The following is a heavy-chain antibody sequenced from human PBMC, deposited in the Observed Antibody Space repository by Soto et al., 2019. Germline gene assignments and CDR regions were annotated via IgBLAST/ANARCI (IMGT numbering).Heavy chain of an antibody. CDR1: GFSLSSSGMG. V-gene: IGHV2-70*01. D-gene: IGHD2-2*01. CDR3: ARVPAAYYFYAMDV. Sequence: SGPTLVNPTQTLTLTCTFSGFSLSSSGMGASWIRQPPGKALELLALIDWDDDKYYSTSLKTRHTISKDTSKNQLALTMTNMDPMDTSTYYCARVPAAYYFYAMDVWGQGTTVTVSS. J-gene: IGHJ6*02. CDR2: IDWDDDK.